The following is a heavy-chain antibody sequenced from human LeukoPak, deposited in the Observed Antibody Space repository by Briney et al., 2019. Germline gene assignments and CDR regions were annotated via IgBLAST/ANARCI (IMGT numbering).Heavy chain of an antibody. J-gene: IGHJ4*02. CDR2: IYPGDSGT. V-gene: IGHV5-51*01. Sequence: GESLKISCKGSGYSFTNYWIGWVRQMPGKGLEWMGIIYPGDSGTRYSPSFQGQVTISADKSISTAYLQWSSLKASDTAMYYCARSPGYCSRGIYYSDYWGQGTLVTVSS. D-gene: IGHD2-15*01. CDR1: GYSFTNYW. CDR3: ARSPGYCSRGIYYSDY.